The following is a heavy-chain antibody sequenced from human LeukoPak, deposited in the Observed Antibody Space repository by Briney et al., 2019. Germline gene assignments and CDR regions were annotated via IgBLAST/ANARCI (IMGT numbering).Heavy chain of an antibody. CDR1: GFTFSTYW. Sequence: PGGSLRLSCAASGFTFSTYWMSWVRQAPGKGLEWVANIKPDGGEKYYVDSVKGRFTISRDNAKNSLYLQMNSLRPEDTAVYYCVRGSSGTAVRGISWAWFDPWGEGTLVTVSS. CDR3: VRGSSGTAVRGISWAWFDP. CDR2: IKPDGGEK. J-gene: IGHJ5*02. D-gene: IGHD3-10*01. V-gene: IGHV3-7*05.